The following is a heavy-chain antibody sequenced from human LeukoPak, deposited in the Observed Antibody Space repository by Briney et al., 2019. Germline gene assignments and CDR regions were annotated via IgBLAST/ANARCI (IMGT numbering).Heavy chain of an antibody. CDR3: ARSGVVVTAIPFDY. CDR1: GGTFSSYA. D-gene: IGHD2-21*02. V-gene: IGHV1-69*04. J-gene: IGHJ4*02. CDR2: IIPILGIA. Sequence: SVKVSCKASGGTFSSYAISWVRQAPGQGLEWMGRIIPILGIANYAQKLQGRVTITADKSTSTAYMELSSLRSEDTAVYYCARSGVVVTAIPFDYWGQGTLVTVSS.